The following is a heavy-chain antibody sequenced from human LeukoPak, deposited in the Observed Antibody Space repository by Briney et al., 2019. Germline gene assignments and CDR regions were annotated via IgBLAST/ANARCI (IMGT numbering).Heavy chain of an antibody. CDR3: AGSISSDIVVVPAATGTSGY. J-gene: IGHJ4*02. CDR1: GYTFTGYY. Sequence: ASVKVSCKASGYTFTGYYMHWVRRAPGQGLEWMGWINPNSGGTNYAQKFQGRVTMTRDTSISTAYMEPSRLRSDDTAVYYCAGSISSDIVVVPAATGTSGYWGQGTLVTVSS. V-gene: IGHV1-2*02. CDR2: INPNSGGT. D-gene: IGHD2-2*01.